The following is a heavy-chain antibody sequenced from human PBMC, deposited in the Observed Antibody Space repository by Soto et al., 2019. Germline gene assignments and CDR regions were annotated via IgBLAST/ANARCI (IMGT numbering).Heavy chain of an antibody. J-gene: IGHJ4*02. CDR3: ASPGGSFDY. Sequence: QVQLVQSGAEVKKPGASVKVSCKASGYTFTSYGISWVRQAPGQGLEWMGWISAYNGNTNYAQKLQGRVPRTTATPTSTAYMGPRSLRSDDAAVYYGASPGGSFDYWGQGTLATVSS. CDR1: GYTFTSYG. CDR2: ISAYNGNT. V-gene: IGHV1-18*01. D-gene: IGHD1-26*01.